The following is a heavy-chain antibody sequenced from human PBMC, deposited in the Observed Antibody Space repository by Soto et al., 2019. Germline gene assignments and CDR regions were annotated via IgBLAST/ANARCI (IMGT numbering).Heavy chain of an antibody. J-gene: IGHJ4*02. CDR3: TALVRGVIPSSDFDY. D-gene: IGHD3-10*01. Sequence: PGGSLRLSCAASGFTFSNAWMSWVRQAPGKGLEWVGRIKSKTDGGTTDYAAPVKGRFTISRDDSKNTLYLQMNSLKTEDTAVYYCTALVRGVIPSSDFDYWGQGTLVTVSS. V-gene: IGHV3-15*01. CDR2: IKSKTDGGTT. CDR1: GFTFSNAW.